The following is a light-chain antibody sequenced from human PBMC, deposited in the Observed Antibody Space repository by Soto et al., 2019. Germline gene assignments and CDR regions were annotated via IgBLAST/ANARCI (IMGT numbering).Light chain of an antibody. J-gene: IGLJ2*01. V-gene: IGLV1-44*01. CDR2: SNN. CDR1: SSNIGSNT. CDR3: AAWYDSLNSVV. Sequence: QSVLTQPPSASGTPGQRVTISCSGSSSNIGSNTVNWYQQLPGTAPKLLIYSNNQRPSGVPDRFSGSKSGTSASLAISGLQSEDEADYYCAAWYDSLNSVVFGGGTKLTV.